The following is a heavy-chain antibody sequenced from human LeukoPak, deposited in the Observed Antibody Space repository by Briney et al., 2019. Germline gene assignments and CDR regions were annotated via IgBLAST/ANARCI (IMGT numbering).Heavy chain of an antibody. CDR2: INPNRGGT. Sequence: GASVKVSCKASGYTFTGYYMHWVRQAPGQGLEWMGWINPNRGGTNYAQKFQGRVTMTRDTSISTAYMELSRLRSDDTAVYYCARGELGSPYTPFYYDSSGCYFDYWGQGTLVTVSS. D-gene: IGHD3-22*01. J-gene: IGHJ4*02. CDR3: ARGELGSPYTPFYYDSSGCYFDY. V-gene: IGHV1-2*02. CDR1: GYTFTGYY.